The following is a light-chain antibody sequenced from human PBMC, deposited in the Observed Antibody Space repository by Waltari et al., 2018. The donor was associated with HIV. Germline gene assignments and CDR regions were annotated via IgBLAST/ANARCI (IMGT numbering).Light chain of an antibody. CDR2: GNG. V-gene: IGLV1-40*01. CDR1: SPHIGAGYD. Sequence: QSVLTQPPSVSGAPGQRVTISCTGSSPHIGAGYDVHWYQQLPGTAPKLLTYGNGNRPSGVPDRFSGSKSGTSASLAITGLQAEDEADYYCQSYDSSLDWVFGGGTKLTVL. J-gene: IGLJ3*02. CDR3: QSYDSSLDWV.